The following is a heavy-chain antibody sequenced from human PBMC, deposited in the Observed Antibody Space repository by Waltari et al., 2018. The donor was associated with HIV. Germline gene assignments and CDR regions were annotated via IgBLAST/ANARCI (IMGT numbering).Heavy chain of an antibody. Sequence: QLQLQESGPGLVTPSETLSLTCSVSGGSISTSSFYWAWIRQAPGKGLVWIGGVYYTGGTFDNPSLESRLSVSVDTSKKEVSLRLSSVTAADTAVYYCARHMISERGSYDILTGFDYWGQGTLVTVSS. V-gene: IGHV4-39*01. CDR2: VYYTGGT. CDR3: ARHMISERGSYDILTGFDY. CDR1: GGSISTSSFY. J-gene: IGHJ4*02. D-gene: IGHD3-9*01.